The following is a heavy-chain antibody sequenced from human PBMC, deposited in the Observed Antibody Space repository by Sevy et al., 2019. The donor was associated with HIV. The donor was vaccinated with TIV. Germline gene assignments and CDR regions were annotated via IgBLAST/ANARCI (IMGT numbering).Heavy chain of an antibody. CDR2: ISYDGIIK. J-gene: IGHJ4*02. V-gene: IGHV3-30*03. Sequence: GGSLRLSCAASGFSVSSNYMSWVRQAPGKGPEWVALISYDGIIKYYAHSVKGRLTISRDNSKNTLSLQMNSLRVEDTAVYYCAREGGYTSAWSPGNHWGQGTLVTVSS. CDR1: GFSVSSNY. CDR3: AREGGYTSAWSPGNH. D-gene: IGHD6-19*01.